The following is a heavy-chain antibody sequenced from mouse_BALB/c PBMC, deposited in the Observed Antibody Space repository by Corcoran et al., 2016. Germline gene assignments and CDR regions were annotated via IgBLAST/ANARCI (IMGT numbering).Heavy chain of an antibody. CDR3: ARGGYYYGSSYGRWYFDV. V-gene: IGHV1-84*02. D-gene: IGHD1-1*01. CDR2: IYPGSGNT. J-gene: IGHJ1*01. Sequence: QIQLQQSGPELVKPGASVKISCKASGYTFTDYYINWVKQKPGQGLEWIGWIYPGSGNTKYNEKFKGKATLTVDTSSSTAYMQLSSLTSEDTAVYFCARGGYYYGSSYGRWYFDVWGAGTTVTVSS. CDR1: GYTFTDYY.